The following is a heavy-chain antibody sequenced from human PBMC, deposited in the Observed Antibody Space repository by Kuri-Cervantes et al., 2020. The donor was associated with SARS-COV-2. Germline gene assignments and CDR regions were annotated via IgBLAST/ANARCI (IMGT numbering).Heavy chain of an antibody. J-gene: IGHJ5*02. D-gene: IGHD3-22*01. CDR1: GFTFDDYA. CDR3: AREDTYYYDSSGYRTMNWFDP. Sequence: SLRLSCAASGFTFDDYAMHWVRQAPGKGLEWVSGISWNSGSIGYADSVKGRFTISRDNAKNSLYLQMNSLRAEDTAVYYCAREDTYYYDSSGYRTMNWFDPWGQGTLVTVSS. CDR2: ISWNSGSI. V-gene: IGHV3-9*01.